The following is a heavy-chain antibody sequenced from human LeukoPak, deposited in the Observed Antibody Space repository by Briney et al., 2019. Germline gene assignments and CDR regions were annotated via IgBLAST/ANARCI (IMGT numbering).Heavy chain of an antibody. CDR2: IYHSGTT. J-gene: IGHJ4*02. CDR1: GYSITSSSW. V-gene: IGHV4-28*03. CDR3: ARGAAGYSYG. Sequence: SDTLSLTCAVSGYSITSSSWWGWIRQPPGKGLEWIGYIYHSGTTYYNPSLQSRVTMSVDTSKNQFSLRLGSVTAADTAVYYCARGAAGYSYGWGQGTLVTVSS. D-gene: IGHD5-18*01.